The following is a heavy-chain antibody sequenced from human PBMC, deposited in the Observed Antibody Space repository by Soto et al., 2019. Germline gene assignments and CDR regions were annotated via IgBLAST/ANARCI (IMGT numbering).Heavy chain of an antibody. CDR3: ARESSYYYDSSGYPAGYFDY. Sequence: EVQLVESGGGLVKPGGSLRLSCAASGFTFSSYSMNWVRQAPGKGLEWVSSISSSSSYIYYADSVKGRFIISRDNAKNSLYLQMNSLRAEDTAVYYCARESSYYYDSSGYPAGYFDYWGQGTLVTVSS. CDR1: GFTFSSYS. CDR2: ISSSSSYI. D-gene: IGHD3-22*01. V-gene: IGHV3-21*01. J-gene: IGHJ4*02.